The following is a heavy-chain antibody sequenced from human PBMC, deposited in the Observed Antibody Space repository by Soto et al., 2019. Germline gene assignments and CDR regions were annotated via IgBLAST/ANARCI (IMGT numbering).Heavy chain of an antibody. V-gene: IGHV3-48*01. CDR2: ISSSSSTI. J-gene: IGHJ5*02. CDR3: ASDPSREYSGYDPGWFDP. Sequence: PGGSLRLSCAASGFTFSSYSMNWVRQAPGKGLEWVSYISSSSSTIYYADSVKGRFTISRDNAKNSLYLQMNSLRAEDTAVYYCASDPSREYSGYDPGWFDPWGQGTLVTVSS. CDR1: GFTFSSYS. D-gene: IGHD5-12*01.